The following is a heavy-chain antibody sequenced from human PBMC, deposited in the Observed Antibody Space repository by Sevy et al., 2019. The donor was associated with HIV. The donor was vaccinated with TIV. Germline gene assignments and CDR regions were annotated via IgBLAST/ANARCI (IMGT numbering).Heavy chain of an antibody. V-gene: IGHV3-30*02. Sequence: GGSLRLSCAASGFTFSNYGIHWVRQAPGKGLEWVAFIRYDGSNEYYVDSVKGQFTISIDNSKSTLYLQMNSLSAEDTAVYYCAKDRKVLLVVYAIPFDALDIWGQGTMVTVSS. CDR2: IRYDGSNE. CDR3: AKDRKVLLVVYAIPFDALDI. J-gene: IGHJ3*02. CDR1: GFTFSNYG. D-gene: IGHD2-8*02.